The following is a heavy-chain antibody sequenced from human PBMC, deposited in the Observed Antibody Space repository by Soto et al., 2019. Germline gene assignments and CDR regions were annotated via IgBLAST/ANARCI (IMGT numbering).Heavy chain of an antibody. V-gene: IGHV3-33*01. CDR2: IWYDGSNK. D-gene: IGHD6-19*01. CDR1: GFTFSSYG. CDR3: ARAVDCEPKCIPGYSSGRNPNWFDP. J-gene: IGHJ5*02. Sequence: GGSLRLSCAASGFTFSSYGMHWVRQAPGKGLEWVAVIWYDGSNKYYADSVKGRFTISRDNSKNTLYLQMNSLRAEDTAVYYCARAVDCEPKCIPGYSSGRNPNWFDPWGQGTLVTVSS.